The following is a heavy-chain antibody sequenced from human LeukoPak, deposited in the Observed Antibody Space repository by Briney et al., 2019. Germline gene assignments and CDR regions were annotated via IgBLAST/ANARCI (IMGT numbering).Heavy chain of an antibody. J-gene: IGHJ4*02. V-gene: IGHV4-34*01. D-gene: IGHD5-12*01. Sequence: SETLSLTCAVHGGPFSGYSWNWIRQPPGMGLEWIGEVNHSGSTNYNPSLKSRVTISVDTAKNQFSLKLSSVTATDTSVYYCARGGYSGYRSRFDYWGQGTLVTVSS. CDR2: VNHSGST. CDR1: GGPFSGYS. CDR3: ARGGYSGYRSRFDY.